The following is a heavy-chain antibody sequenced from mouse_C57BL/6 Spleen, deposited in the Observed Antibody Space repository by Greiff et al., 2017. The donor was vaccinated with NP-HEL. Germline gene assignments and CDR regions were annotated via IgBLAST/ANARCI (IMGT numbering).Heavy chain of an antibody. J-gene: IGHJ3*01. Sequence: QVQLQQSGPGLVQPSQSLSITCTVSGFSLTSYGVHWVRQSPGKGLEWLGVIWSGGSTDYNAAFISRLSISKDNSKSQVFFKMNSLQADDTAIYYCASPFTTVVATPFAYWGQGTLVTVSA. V-gene: IGHV2-2*01. CDR1: GFSLTSYG. D-gene: IGHD1-1*01. CDR2: IWSGGST. CDR3: ASPFTTVVATPFAY.